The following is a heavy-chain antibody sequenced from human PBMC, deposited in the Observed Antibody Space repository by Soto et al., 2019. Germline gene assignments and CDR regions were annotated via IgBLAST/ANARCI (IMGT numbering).Heavy chain of an antibody. CDR1: GGTFSSYA. Sequence: QVQLVQSGAEVKKPGSSVKGSCKASGGTFSSYAISWVRQAPGQRLEWMGGIIPIFGTANDDQKFQGRVTITADESTGIASMEVSSLRSEDTAVYYCARDQLGDIVVVQAAMMHGMDVWGQGTTVTVSS. J-gene: IGHJ6*02. D-gene: IGHD2-2*01. CDR3: ARDQLGDIVVVQAAMMHGMDV. CDR2: IIPIFGTA. V-gene: IGHV1-69*01.